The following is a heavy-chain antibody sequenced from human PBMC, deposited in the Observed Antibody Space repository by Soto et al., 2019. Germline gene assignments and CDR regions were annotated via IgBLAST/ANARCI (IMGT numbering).Heavy chain of an antibody. Sequence: EVQLLESGGGLVQPGGSLRLSCAASGFTFSSYAMSWVRQAPGKGLEWVSAISGSGGSTYYADSVKGRFTISRDNSKNTLYLQMNSLRAEDTAVYYCAKGSGSGSYRDGAYYFDYWGQGTLVTVSS. D-gene: IGHD3-10*01. CDR3: AKGSGSGSYRDGAYYFDY. V-gene: IGHV3-23*01. CDR2: ISGSGGST. CDR1: GFTFSSYA. J-gene: IGHJ4*02.